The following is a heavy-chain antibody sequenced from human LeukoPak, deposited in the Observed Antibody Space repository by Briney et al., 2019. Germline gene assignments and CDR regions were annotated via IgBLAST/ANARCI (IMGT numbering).Heavy chain of an antibody. CDR3: ARGLSSYYDFWSGHNWFDP. D-gene: IGHD3-3*01. V-gene: IGHV4-34*01. J-gene: IGHJ5*02. CDR2: INHSGST. Sequence: PSETLSLTCAVYGGSFSGYYWSWIRQPPGKGLEWIGEINHSGSTNYNPSLKSRVTISVDTSKNQFSLKLSSVTAADTAVYYRARGLSSYYDFWSGHNWFDPWGQGTLVTVSS. CDR1: GGSFSGYY.